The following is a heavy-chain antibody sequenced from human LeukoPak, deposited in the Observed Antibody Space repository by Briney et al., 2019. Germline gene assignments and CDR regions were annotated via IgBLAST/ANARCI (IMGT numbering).Heavy chain of an antibody. CDR3: AEDYVGSVADYFDY. CDR1: GFTFSNYA. CDR2: ISASGGST. D-gene: IGHD6-19*01. V-gene: IGHV3-23*01. Sequence: GGSLRLSCAASGFTFSNYAMTWVRQAPGKGLEWVSGISASGGSTYHADSVKGRFTISRDNSKNTLYLQMNSLRAEDTAVYYCAEDYVGSVADYFDYWGQGTLVTVSS. J-gene: IGHJ4*02.